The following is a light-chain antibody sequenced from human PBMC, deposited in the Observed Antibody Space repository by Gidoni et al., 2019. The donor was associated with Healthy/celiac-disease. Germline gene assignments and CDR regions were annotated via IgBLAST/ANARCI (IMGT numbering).Light chain of an antibody. CDR3: QQANSFPRLT. V-gene: IGKV1-12*01. CDR1: QGSSSW. Sequence: DIQMPQSPSSVSASVGDRVTITCRASQGSSSWLAWYQQKPGKAPKLLIYAASSLQSGVPSRFSGSGSGTDFTLTISSLQPEYFATYYCQQANSFPRLTFXGXTKVEIK. J-gene: IGKJ4*01. CDR2: AAS.